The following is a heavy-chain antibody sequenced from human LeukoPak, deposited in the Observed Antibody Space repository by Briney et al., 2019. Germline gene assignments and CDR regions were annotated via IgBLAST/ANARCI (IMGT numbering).Heavy chain of an antibody. CDR3: ARDIDYNWKGENNYFDY. J-gene: IGHJ4*02. CDR2: MNPNSGNT. D-gene: IGHD1-1*01. CDR1: GYTFTSYD. Sequence: GASVKVSCKASGYTFTSYDINWVRQATGQGLEWMGWMNPNSGNTGYAQKFQGRVTITRNTSISTAYMELSSLRSEDTAVYYCARDIDYNWKGENNYFDYWGQGTLITVSS. V-gene: IGHV1-8*03.